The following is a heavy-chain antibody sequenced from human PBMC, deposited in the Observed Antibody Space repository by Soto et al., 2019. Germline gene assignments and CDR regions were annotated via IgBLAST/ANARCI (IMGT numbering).Heavy chain of an antibody. CDR1: GFTFSSYA. J-gene: IGHJ6*02. CDR3: ASNVGSSIWFGYYYYGMDV. V-gene: IGHV3-23*01. Sequence: EVQLLESGGGLVQPGGSLRLSCAASGFTFSSYAMSWVRQAPGKGLEWVSAISGSGGSTYYADSVKGRFTISRDNSKNTLYLQMNSLRAEDTAVYYCASNVGSSIWFGYYYYGMDVWGQGTTVTVSS. D-gene: IGHD6-13*01. CDR2: ISGSGGST.